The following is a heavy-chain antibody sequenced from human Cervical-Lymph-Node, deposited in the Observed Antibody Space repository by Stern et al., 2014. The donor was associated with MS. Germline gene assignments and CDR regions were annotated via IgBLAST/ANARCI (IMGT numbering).Heavy chain of an antibody. V-gene: IGHV1-18*01. CDR3: ARVNSVVGATDFDL. Sequence: QVQLVQSGTEVKRPGAWVKVSCKASGFDFIRFGIFWVRQAPGQGLEWVGGISVYNEDRYAAQKFPDRVTVTADTSTSTAYMELRDLTSDDTAVYYCARVNSVVGATDFDLWGQGTLVTVSS. CDR1: GFDFIRFG. CDR2: ISVYNEDR. D-gene: IGHD1-26*01. J-gene: IGHJ4*02.